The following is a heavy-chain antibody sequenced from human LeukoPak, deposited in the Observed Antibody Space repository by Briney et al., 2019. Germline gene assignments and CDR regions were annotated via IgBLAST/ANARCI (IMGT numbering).Heavy chain of an antibody. J-gene: IGHJ4*02. D-gene: IGHD5-12*01. CDR3: ARDDLYSGYDYDF. CDR1: GYTFTSYG. Sequence: ASVKVSCKASGYTFTSYGISWVRQAPGQGLEWMGWISYTGNAKYAPKVQGRVTMTTDTSTSTAYMELRSLSSDDTAVYYCARDDLYSGYDYDFWGQGTLVTVSS. V-gene: IGHV1-18*01. CDR2: ISYTGNA.